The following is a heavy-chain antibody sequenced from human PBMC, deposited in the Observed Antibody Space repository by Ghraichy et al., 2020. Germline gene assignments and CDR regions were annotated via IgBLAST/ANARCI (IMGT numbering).Heavy chain of an antibody. CDR3: ARGRYCGGGSCYPRPYYFDS. J-gene: IGHJ4*02. CDR1: VGPFGGYY. Sequence: SETLSLTCAVYVGPFGGYYWNLVRQSPGKGLEWIGEIYPGGSTNYNPSLESRVTISVDASRKQFSLSLFSVTAADTAIYYCARGRYCGGGSCYPRPYYFDSWGQGTLVTVSS. D-gene: IGHD2-15*01. CDR2: IYPGGST. V-gene: IGHV4-34*01.